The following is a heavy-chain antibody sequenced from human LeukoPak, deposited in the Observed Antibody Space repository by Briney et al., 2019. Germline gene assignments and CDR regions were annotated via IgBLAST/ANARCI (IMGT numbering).Heavy chain of an antibody. CDR3: AKSSSSWFQTIDY. J-gene: IGHJ4*02. CDR1: GFTFSHFW. Sequence: GGSLRLSCAASGFTFSHFWMSWVRQAPGKGLEWVAVISYDGSNKYYADSVKGRFTISRDNSKNTLYLQMNSLRAEDTAVYYCAKSSSSWFQTIDYWGQGTLVTVSS. D-gene: IGHD6-13*01. V-gene: IGHV3-30*18. CDR2: ISYDGSNK.